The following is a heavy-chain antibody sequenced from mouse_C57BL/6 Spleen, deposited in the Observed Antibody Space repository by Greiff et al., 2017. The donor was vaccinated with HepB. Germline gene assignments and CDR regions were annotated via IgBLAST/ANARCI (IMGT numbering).Heavy chain of an antibody. V-gene: IGHV5-17*01. CDR3: ARDTTVVAPFAY. D-gene: IGHD1-1*01. J-gene: IGHJ3*01. CDR2: ISSGSSTI. Sequence: EVHLVESGGGLVKPGGSLKLSCAASGFTFSDYGMHWVRQAPEKGLEWVAYISSGSSTIYYADTVKGRFTISRDNAKNNLFLQMTSLRSEDTAMYYCARDTTVVAPFAYWGQGTLVTVSA. CDR1: GFTFSDYG.